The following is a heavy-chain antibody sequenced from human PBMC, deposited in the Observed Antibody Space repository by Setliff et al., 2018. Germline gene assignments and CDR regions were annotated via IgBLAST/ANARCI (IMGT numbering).Heavy chain of an antibody. D-gene: IGHD3-9*01. V-gene: IGHV4-59*03. CDR3: ARAPNDLGVDWLFNNYFDH. Sequence: SETLSLTCTVSGVSIRGFYWTWIRQSPKRGLEWLGYAFHTGKTDYNPSLMSRVIISIDMSRKQFSLKLSSVTAADTAMYFCARAPNDLGVDWLFNNYFDHWGHGTQVTVSS. J-gene: IGHJ4*01. CDR1: GVSIRGFY. CDR2: AFHTGKT.